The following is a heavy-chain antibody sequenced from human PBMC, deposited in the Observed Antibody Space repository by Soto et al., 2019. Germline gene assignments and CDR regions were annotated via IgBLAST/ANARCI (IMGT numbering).Heavy chain of an antibody. V-gene: IGHV3-30-3*01. D-gene: IGHD4-17*01. Sequence: QVQLVESGGGVVQPGRSLRLSCAASGFTFSSYAMHWVRQAPGKGLEWVAVISYDGSNKYYADSVKGRFTISRDNSKNTLYLQMNSLRAEDTAVYYCARDPQHAQTDYGDFYFDYWGQGTLVTVSS. CDR2: ISYDGSNK. J-gene: IGHJ4*02. CDR1: GFTFSSYA. CDR3: ARDPQHAQTDYGDFYFDY.